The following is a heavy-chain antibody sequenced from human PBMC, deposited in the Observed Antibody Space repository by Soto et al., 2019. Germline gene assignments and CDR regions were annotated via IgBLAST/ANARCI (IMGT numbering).Heavy chain of an antibody. J-gene: IGHJ3*01. CDR2: IHSDGSST. CDR1: GFTFSYYW. D-gene: IGHD1-26*01. Sequence: EVQLVESGGGLVQPGESLRLSCAASGFTFSYYWMHWVRQAPGKGLVWVSRIHSDGSSTTYADSVKGRFTISRDNARNPVYLQMNSLRVEDTAVYYCARGDRGAFDLWGQGTVVTVSS. V-gene: IGHV3-74*01. CDR3: ARGDRGAFDL.